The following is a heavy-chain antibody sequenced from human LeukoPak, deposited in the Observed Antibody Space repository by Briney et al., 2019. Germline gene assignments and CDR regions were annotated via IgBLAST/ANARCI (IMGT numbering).Heavy chain of an antibody. Sequence: PGGSLRLSCAASGFTFSSYAMSWVRQAPGKGLEWVSAIGGTGGSTYYADSVKSQFTISRDNSKNTLYLQMNSLRAEDTALYYCAVGYSSGWSPFDYWGQGTLVTVSS. J-gene: IGHJ4*02. CDR3: AVGYSSGWSPFDY. D-gene: IGHD6-19*01. CDR1: GFTFSSYA. V-gene: IGHV3-23*01. CDR2: IGGTGGST.